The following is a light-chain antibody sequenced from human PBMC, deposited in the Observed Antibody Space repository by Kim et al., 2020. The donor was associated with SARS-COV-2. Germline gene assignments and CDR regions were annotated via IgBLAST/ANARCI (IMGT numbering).Light chain of an antibody. V-gene: IGKV3-20*01. CDR2: RAS. J-gene: IGKJ1*01. CDR1: QHINSNK. Sequence: ETELTQSPATLSSSPGERANLSCRASQHINSNKLAWYQQLSGQPPKLIIYRASLRPTGIPDRFSGSGSGTEFALTISRLEPDDFAVYYCQQYGNSPRTFGQGTKVDIK. CDR3: QQYGNSPRT.